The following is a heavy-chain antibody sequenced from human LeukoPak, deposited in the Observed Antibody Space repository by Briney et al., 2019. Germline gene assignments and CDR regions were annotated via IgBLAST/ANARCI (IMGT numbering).Heavy chain of an antibody. V-gene: IGHV1-3*01. CDR2: INAGNGNT. CDR1: GYTFTSYA. D-gene: IGHD3-10*01. Sequence: ASVKVSCKASGYTFTSYAMHWVRQAPGQRLEWMGWINAGNGNTKYSQKFQGRVTITRDTSASTAYMELSSLRSEDTAVYYCARHGSGSYYPLDYWGQGTLVTVSS. J-gene: IGHJ4*02. CDR3: ARHGSGSYYPLDY.